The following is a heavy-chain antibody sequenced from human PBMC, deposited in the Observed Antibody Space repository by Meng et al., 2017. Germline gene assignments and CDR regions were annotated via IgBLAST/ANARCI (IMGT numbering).Heavy chain of an antibody. D-gene: IGHD3-22*01. CDR2: IGTAGDT. J-gene: IGHJ3*02. CDR1: GFTFSSYD. Sequence: GESLKISCAASGFTFSSYDMHWVRQATGKGLEWVSAIGTAGDTYYPGAVKGRFTISSENAKNPLYLQLNSLTAEDTAVYYCARGMYYYDSSGYYEPLAFDIWGQGTMVTISS. V-gene: IGHV3-13*01. CDR3: ARGMYYYDSSGYYEPLAFDI.